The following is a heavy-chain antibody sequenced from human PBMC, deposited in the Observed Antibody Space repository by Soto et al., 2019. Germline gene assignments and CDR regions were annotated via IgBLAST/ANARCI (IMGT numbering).Heavy chain of an antibody. CDR2: VYYSGNT. V-gene: IGHV4-59*01. J-gene: IGHJ4*02. CDR3: ARALSFHEALPGRGWVFYFAY. D-gene: IGHD3-16*02. Sequence: QVRLQESGPGLVKPSETLSLTCTVSGGSISSYYWTWIRQPPGRGLEWIGDVYYSGNTNSNPSLKSQFTLSVDTSRSQFSREWKSGPTAATALYYCARALSFHEALPGRGWVFYFAYGAREPWSPSPQ. CDR1: GGSISSYY.